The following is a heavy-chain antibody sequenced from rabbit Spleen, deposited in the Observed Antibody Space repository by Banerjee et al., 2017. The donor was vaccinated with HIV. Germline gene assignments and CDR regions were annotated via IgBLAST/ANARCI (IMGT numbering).Heavy chain of an antibody. CDR1: GFDFSSYG. J-gene: IGHJ4*01. CDR3: ARDLADVIGWNFGL. D-gene: IGHD1-1*01. CDR2: MNSKNGEN. Sequence: QEQLKETGGGLVQPGGSLKLSCKASGFDFSSYGVSWVRQAPGKGLEWIACMNSKNGENVYANWAKGRFTISKTSSTTVTLQMTSLTAADMATYFCARDLADVIGWNFGLWGPGTLVTVS. V-gene: IGHV1S45*01.